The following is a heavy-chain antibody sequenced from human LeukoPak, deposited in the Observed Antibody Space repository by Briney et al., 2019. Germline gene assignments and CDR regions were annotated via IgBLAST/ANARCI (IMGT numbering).Heavy chain of an antibody. CDR2: IYYSGTT. V-gene: IGHV4-61*01. D-gene: IGHD1-14*01. CDR3: ARQNGRPGALDI. J-gene: IGHJ3*02. CDR1: GDSVNSDNFY. Sequence: SETLSLTCTVSGDSVNSDNFYWNWIRQPPGKGLEWIGYIYYSGTTKDNPSLRSRVTILKDTPNNQFSLKLTSVTAADTATYYCARQNGRPGALDIWGRGTMVTVSA.